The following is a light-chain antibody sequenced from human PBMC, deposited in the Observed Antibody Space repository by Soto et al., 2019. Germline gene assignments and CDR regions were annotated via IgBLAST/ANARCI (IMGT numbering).Light chain of an antibody. V-gene: IGKV3-15*01. J-gene: IGKJ3*01. CDR1: QSVSSN. CDR2: GAS. CDR3: QQYNNWPFT. Sequence: EIVMTQSPATLSVSPGERATLSCRASQSVSSNLAWYQQKPGQAPRLLIYGASTRATGIPARFSGSGSGTAFTLNISSLQSEDFAVYYCQQYNNWPFTFGPGTKVDIK.